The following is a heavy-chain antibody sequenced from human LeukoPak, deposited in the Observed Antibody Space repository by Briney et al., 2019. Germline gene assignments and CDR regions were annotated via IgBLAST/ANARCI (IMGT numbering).Heavy chain of an antibody. CDR3: TKELHVAVAVADYYYFYMDV. D-gene: IGHD6-19*01. CDR2: FSSSGST. Sequence: GGSLRLSCAASGFTFSRYTMNWVRQAPGKGLEWVSVFSSSGSTHYADSVKGRFTISRDNSKNTLYLHMDSLRPDDTATYYCTKELHVAVAVADYYYFYMDVWGRGTAVTVSS. V-gene: IGHV3-23*01. CDR1: GFTFSRYT. J-gene: IGHJ6*03.